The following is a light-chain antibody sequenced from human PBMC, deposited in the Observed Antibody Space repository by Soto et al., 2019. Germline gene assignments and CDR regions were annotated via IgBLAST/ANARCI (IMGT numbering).Light chain of an antibody. J-gene: IGKJ2*01. CDR3: QQRSNWPFT. CDR1: QSVTSY. CDR2: DAS. V-gene: IGKV3-11*01. Sequence: EIVLTQSPATLSLSPGERATLSCMASQSVTSYLAWYQQKPGQAPRLLIYDASNRATGIPARFSGSGSGTDFTLTINSLEPEDFAVYYCQQRSNWPFTFGQGTKLEIK.